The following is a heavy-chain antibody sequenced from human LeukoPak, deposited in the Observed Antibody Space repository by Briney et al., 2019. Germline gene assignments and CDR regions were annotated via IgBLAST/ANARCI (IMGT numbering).Heavy chain of an antibody. J-gene: IGHJ3*02. CDR3: ARGLVLATDDAFDI. D-gene: IGHD5-12*01. Sequence: SETLSLTCTVSGGSIRSYFWSWLRQPPGKGLEWIGYIWDTEITDYNPSLKSRVTISLDTSKNHFSQKLRSVTAADTALYFCARGLVLATDDAFDIWGQGTLVTVSS. CDR2: IWDTEIT. CDR1: GGSIRSYF. V-gene: IGHV4-59*01.